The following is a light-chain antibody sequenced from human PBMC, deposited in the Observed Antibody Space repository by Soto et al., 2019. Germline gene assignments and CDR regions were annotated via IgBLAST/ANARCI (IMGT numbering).Light chain of an antibody. J-gene: IGKJ5*01. CDR2: GAS. V-gene: IGKV3-20*01. CDR3: QQYGSSRV. Sequence: EIVLTQSPGTLSLSPGERATLSCRASQSVSSSYLAWYQQKPGQAPRLLIYGASIRATGIPGRFSGSGSGTDFTLTVSRLEPEDFAVYYCQQYGSSRVFGQGTRLEIK. CDR1: QSVSSSY.